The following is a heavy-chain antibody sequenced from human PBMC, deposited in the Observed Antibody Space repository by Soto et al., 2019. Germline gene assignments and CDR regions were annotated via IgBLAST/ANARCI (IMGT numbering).Heavy chain of an antibody. J-gene: IGHJ1*01. CDR2: IWFDGSNK. CDR1: GFTFSSYG. V-gene: IGHV3-33*01. CDR3: ATTGPY. Sequence: QVQLVESGGGVVQPGRSLRLSCAASGFTFSSYGMHWVRQAPGKGLEWVAVIWFDGSNKFYADSVKGRFTISRDNSKNTVSLQMNSLKDEDSAAYYCATTGPYWGQLTLVTVSS.